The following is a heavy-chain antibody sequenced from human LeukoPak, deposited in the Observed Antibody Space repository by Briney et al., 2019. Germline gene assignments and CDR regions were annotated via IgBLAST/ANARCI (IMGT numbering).Heavy chain of an antibody. Sequence: ASVKVSCKASGYIFTGYLMHWMRQAPGQGLEWMGRISPNSGGTNYAQKFQGVVTLTRDASISTAYMELSSLRSDDTAVYYCARGRGSEVVSYVDYWGQGTLVTVSS. CDR3: ARGRGSEVVSYVDY. D-gene: IGHD3-22*01. CDR1: GYIFTGYL. V-gene: IGHV1-2*02. CDR2: ISPNSGGT. J-gene: IGHJ4*02.